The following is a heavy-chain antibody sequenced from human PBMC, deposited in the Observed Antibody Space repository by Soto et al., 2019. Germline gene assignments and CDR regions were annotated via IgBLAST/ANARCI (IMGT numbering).Heavy chain of an antibody. Sequence: QVQLVQSGAEVKKPGASVKVSCKASGYTSTSYDINWVRQATGQGLEWMGWMNPNSGNTGYAQKFQGRVTMTRSTSISTAYKELSSLTSEATAVYYCATYPAMVLDAFDIWGQGTKVTVSS. CDR3: ATYPAMVLDAFDI. CDR2: MNPNSGNT. V-gene: IGHV1-8*01. D-gene: IGHD2-8*01. J-gene: IGHJ3*02. CDR1: GYTSTSYD.